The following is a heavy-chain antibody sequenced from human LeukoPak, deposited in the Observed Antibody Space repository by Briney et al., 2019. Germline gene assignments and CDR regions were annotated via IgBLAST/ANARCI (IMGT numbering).Heavy chain of an antibody. CDR1: GFTFSSYG. Sequence: GGSLRLSCAASGFTFSSYGMHWVRQAPGKGLEWVAFIRYDGSNKYYADSVKGRFTISRDNSKNTLSLQMNSLRAEDTAVYYGGKLVEVDSSRCVWGQGTLVTVSS. J-gene: IGHJ4*02. CDR2: IRYDGSNK. CDR3: GKLVEVDSSRCV. D-gene: IGHD6-19*01. V-gene: IGHV3-30*02.